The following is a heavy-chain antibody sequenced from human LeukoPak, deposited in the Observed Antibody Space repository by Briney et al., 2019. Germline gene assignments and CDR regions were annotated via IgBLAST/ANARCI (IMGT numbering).Heavy chain of an antibody. J-gene: IGHJ4*02. D-gene: IGHD3-22*01. Sequence: GGSLRLSCAASGFTFSSYAMSWVRQAPGKGLEWVSAISGSGGSTYYVDSVKGRFTISRDNSKNTLYLQMNSLRAEDTAVYYCAKDHPYYYDSSGYADYWGQGTLVTVSS. CDR3: AKDHPYYYDSSGYADY. V-gene: IGHV3-23*01. CDR1: GFTFSSYA. CDR2: ISGSGGST.